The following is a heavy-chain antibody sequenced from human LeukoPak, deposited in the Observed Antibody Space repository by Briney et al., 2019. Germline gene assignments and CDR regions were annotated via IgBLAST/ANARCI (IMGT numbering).Heavy chain of an antibody. V-gene: IGHV3-53*01. J-gene: IGHJ4*02. Sequence: GGSQRLSCVASGFIVSSNYMSWVRQAPGKGLEWVSVIYSGGRTYYADSVKGRFTISRDNSKNTLYLQMNSLRAEDTAVYYFARGDVYFGYWGQGTLVTVSS. CDR1: GFIVSSNY. CDR3: ARGDVYFGY. CDR2: IYSGGRT. D-gene: IGHD2-21*02.